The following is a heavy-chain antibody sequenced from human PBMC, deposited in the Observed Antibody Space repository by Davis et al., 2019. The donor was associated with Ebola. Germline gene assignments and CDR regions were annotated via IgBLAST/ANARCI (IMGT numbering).Heavy chain of an antibody. CDR3: ARRVAAARWYFDY. CDR2: ILPGDSDT. J-gene: IGHJ4*02. D-gene: IGHD6-13*01. CDR1: GYSFTSFW. Sequence: GESLKISCKASGYSFTSFWIGWVRQPPGQGLEWMGAILPGDSDTRYSPSFQGQVTISADKSITTAYLHWNSLKASDTAMYYCARRVAAARWYFDYWGQGTLVTVSS. V-gene: IGHV5-51*01.